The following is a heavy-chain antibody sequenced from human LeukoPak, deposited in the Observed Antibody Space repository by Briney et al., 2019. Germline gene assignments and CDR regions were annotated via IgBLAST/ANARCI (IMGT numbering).Heavy chain of an antibody. CDR3: ARVVPAASFDY. CDR2: ISSSSSYI. J-gene: IGHJ4*02. D-gene: IGHD2-2*01. CDR1: GFTFSSYS. Sequence: GGSLRLSCAASGFTFSSYSMNWIRQAPGKGLEWVSSISSSSSYIYYADSVKGRFTISRDNAKNSLYLQMNSLRAEDTAVYYCARVVPAASFDYWGQGTLVTVSS. V-gene: IGHV3-21*01.